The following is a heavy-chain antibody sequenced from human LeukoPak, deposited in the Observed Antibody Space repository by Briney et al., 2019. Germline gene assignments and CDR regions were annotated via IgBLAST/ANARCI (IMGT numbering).Heavy chain of an antibody. CDR1: GFTFRDYD. CDR2: SSSSSSYK. Sequence: GGSLRLSCAASGFTFRDYDMTWIRQAPGKGLEWVSSSSSSSSYKYYADSVKGRFTVSRDNAKNSLYLQMNSLRAEDTAVYYCAREKSFLEWLSTGRRDGYYMDVWGKGTTVTVSS. CDR3: AREKSFLEWLSTGRRDGYYMDV. D-gene: IGHD3-3*02. V-gene: IGHV3-11*06. J-gene: IGHJ6*03.